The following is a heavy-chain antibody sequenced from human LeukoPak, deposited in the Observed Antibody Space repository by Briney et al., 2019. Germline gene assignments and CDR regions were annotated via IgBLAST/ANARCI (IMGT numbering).Heavy chain of an antibody. J-gene: IGHJ1*01. D-gene: IGHD4-23*01. V-gene: IGHV4-30-4*01. CDR2: IYYSGST. CDR3: ASSYGGNSAEYFQH. Sequence: SETLSLTCTVSGGSISSGDYYWSWIRQPPGKGLEWIGYIYYSGSTYYNPSLKSRVTISVDTSKNQFSLKLSSVTAADTAVYYCASSYGGNSAEYFQHWGQGTLVTVSS. CDR1: GGSISSGDYY.